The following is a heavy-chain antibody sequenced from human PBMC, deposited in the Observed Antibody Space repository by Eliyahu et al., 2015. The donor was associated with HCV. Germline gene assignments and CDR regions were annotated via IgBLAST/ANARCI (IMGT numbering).Heavy chain of an antibody. CDR1: GFTFSNYW. CDR3: AKNSGWAFNY. Sequence: EVQVVESGGGLVQPGGSLRLSCAASGFTFSNYWMDWVRQAPGKGVEGGGRIKGGGREPFYVDSVKGRFTISRDNAKNSLYLQMNSLRAEDTAVYYCAKNSGWAFNYGGQGTLVIVSS. CDR2: IKGGGREP. J-gene: IGHJ4*02. V-gene: IGHV3-7*01. D-gene: IGHD6-19*01.